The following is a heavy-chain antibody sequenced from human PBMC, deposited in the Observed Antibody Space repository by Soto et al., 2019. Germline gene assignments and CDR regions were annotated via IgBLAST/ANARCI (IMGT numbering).Heavy chain of an antibody. CDR1: GYSFTRSW. V-gene: IGHV5-51*01. CDR3: ARLSGYSSGRVYY. J-gene: IGHJ4*01. D-gene: IGHD5-18*01. CDR2: IYPGDSDT. Sequence: GESLKISCKGSGYSFTRSWIGWARHMPGKGLEWMGIIYPGDSDTTYSPSFQGQVIISVEKSISTAYLQWSSLKASDTAMYYCARLSGYSSGRVYYWGHGTLVTVSS.